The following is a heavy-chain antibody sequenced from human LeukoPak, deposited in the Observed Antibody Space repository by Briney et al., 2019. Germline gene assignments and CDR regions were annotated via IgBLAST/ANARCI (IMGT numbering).Heavy chain of an antibody. CDR3: ARDLFWSGYSPYY. CDR1: GGSFSGYY. V-gene: IGHV4-34*01. CDR2: INHSGST. Sequence: PSETLSLTCAVYGGSFSGYYWSWIRQPPGKGLEWIGEINHSGSTNYNPSLKSRVTISVDTSKNQFSLKLSSVTAADTAVYYCARDLFWSGYSPYYWGQGTLVTVSS. J-gene: IGHJ4*02. D-gene: IGHD3-3*01.